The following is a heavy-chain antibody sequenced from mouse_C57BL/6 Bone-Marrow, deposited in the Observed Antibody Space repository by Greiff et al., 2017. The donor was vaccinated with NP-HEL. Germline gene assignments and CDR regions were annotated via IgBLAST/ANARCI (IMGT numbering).Heavy chain of an antibody. CDR3: ARDTFDY. J-gene: IGHJ2*01. V-gene: IGHV5-16*01. Sequence: EVQLVESEGGLVQPGSSMKLSCTASGFTFSDYYMAWVRQVPEKGLEWVANINYDGSSTYYLDSLKSRFIISRDNAKNILYLQMSSLKSEDTSTYYCARDTFDYWGQGTTLTVSS. CDR1: GFTFSDYY. CDR2: INYDGSST.